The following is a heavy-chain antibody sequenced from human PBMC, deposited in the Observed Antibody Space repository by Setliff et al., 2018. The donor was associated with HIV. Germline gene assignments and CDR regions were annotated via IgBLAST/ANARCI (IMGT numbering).Heavy chain of an antibody. V-gene: IGHV4-39*07. J-gene: IGHJ5*02. CDR3: VRLEAGANWFDP. CDR1: GGSFNTRRTK. Sequence: PSETLSLTCRVSGGSFNTRRTKWGWIRQSPGKGLEWIGSIFYFGSVTYNPSLKSRPLISIDTSKTQFSLNLRSVTAADTAVYYCVRLEAGANWFDPWGQGTLVTVSS. CDR2: IFYFGSV. D-gene: IGHD1-1*01.